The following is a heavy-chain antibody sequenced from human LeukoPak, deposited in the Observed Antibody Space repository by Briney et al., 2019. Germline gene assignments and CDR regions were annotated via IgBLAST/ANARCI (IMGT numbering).Heavy chain of an antibody. CDR2: ISNSGYTI. Sequence: PGGSLRLSCAASVCTCSDYQMSGLRQAPGKGVVWVSYISNSGYTIYYADSVKGRFTISRDNAKNSLYLQVNSLRAEDTAVYYCVRYSSSSMDYWGQGTLVTVSS. CDR3: VRYSSSSMDY. V-gene: IGHV3-11*01. J-gene: IGHJ4*02. D-gene: IGHD6-6*01. CDR1: VCTCSDYQ.